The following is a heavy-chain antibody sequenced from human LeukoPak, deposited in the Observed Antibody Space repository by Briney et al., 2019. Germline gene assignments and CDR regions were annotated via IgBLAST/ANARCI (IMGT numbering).Heavy chain of an antibody. V-gene: IGHV3-7*01. D-gene: IGHD2-2*01. CDR1: GFTFSSYW. CDR3: GRDRVVPAATFY. J-gene: IGHJ4*02. Sequence: GGSLRLSWAASGFTFSSYWMSWIRQAPGRGLEWVANINQLWKEKKYVDSVNGRFTISRNNVDDSLYLEMNSLRVEDTAVYYCGRDRVVPAATFYWGQGVLVTLSS. CDR2: INQLWKEK.